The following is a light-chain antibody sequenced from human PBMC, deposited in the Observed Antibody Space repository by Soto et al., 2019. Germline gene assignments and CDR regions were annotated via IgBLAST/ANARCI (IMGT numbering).Light chain of an antibody. J-gene: IGLJ1*01. CDR3: SSYTSSSTLYV. V-gene: IGLV2-14*01. CDR1: ASDVGDYNY. CDR2: EVS. Sequence: QSALAQPASVSGSPGQSITISCTGTASDVGDYNYVSWYQQLPGKAPRLIIYEVSNRPSGVSNRFSGSKSGHTASLTISGLQAEDEADYYCSSYTSSSTLYVFGTGTKVTVL.